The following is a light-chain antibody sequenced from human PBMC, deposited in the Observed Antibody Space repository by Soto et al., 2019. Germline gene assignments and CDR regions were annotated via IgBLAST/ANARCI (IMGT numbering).Light chain of an antibody. CDR2: EVT. V-gene: IGLV2-23*02. Sequence: QSVLTQPASVSGSPGQSITISCTGTSRDIGTSNLVSWYQQYPGKAPKLMIYEVTKRPSGISYRFSGSKSGNTASLTISGLQPEDEADYYCYSLTCISTSLFVFGTGTKVTVL. J-gene: IGLJ1*01. CDR3: YSLTCISTSLFV. CDR1: SRDIGTSNL.